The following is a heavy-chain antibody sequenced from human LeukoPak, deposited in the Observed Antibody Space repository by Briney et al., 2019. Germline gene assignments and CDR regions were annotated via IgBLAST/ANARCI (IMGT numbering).Heavy chain of an antibody. V-gene: IGHV3-7*01. CDR1: GFTFSSYW. CDR2: IKQDGSEK. Sequence: PGGSLRLSCAASGFTFSSYWMSWVRQAPGKGLEWVANIKQDGSEKYYVDSVKGRFTISRDNAKNSLYLQMNSLRAEDTAVYYCARECLHARNSLEWPLIPISYYYYYMDVWGKGTTVTVSS. D-gene: IGHD3-3*01. CDR3: ARECLHARNSLEWPLIPISYYYYYMDV. J-gene: IGHJ6*03.